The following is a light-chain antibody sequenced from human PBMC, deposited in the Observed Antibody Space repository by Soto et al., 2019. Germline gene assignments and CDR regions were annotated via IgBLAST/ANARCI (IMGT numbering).Light chain of an antibody. Sequence: AIQLTQSPSSLSASVGDRVTITCRASQGISSALAWYQQKPGKSPNLLIYDVSSLESGVPSRFSGSGSGTDFTLTISSLQPEEFATYYCQQFNTYPALTFRGGTKVEIK. CDR1: QGISSA. CDR3: QQFNTYPALT. CDR2: DVS. J-gene: IGKJ4*01. V-gene: IGKV1-13*02.